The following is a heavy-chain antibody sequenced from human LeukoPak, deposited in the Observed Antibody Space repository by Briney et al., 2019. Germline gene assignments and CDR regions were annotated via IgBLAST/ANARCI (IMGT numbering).Heavy chain of an antibody. D-gene: IGHD2-15*01. CDR3: ARESPYCSGGRCDTGQDAFDI. CDR1: GFTVSSNY. CDR2: IYSGGST. V-gene: IGHV3-53*04. J-gene: IGHJ3*02. Sequence: PGGSLRLSCAASGFTVSSNYMSWVRQAPGKGLEWVSVIYSGGSTYYADSVKGRFTISRHNSKNTLYLQMNSLRAEDTAVYYCARESPYCSGGRCDTGQDAFDIWGQGTMVTVSS.